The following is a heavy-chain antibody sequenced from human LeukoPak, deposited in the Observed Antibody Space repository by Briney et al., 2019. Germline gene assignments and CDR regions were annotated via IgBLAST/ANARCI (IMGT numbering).Heavy chain of an antibody. J-gene: IGHJ3*02. D-gene: IGHD3-3*01. CDR3: ARWRVGEYDFWSGYYLDAFDI. Sequence: GGSLRLSCAASGFTFSSYSMNWVRQAPGKGLEWVSSISSSSSYIYYADSVKGRFTISRDNAKNSLYLQMNSLRAEDTAVYYCARWRVGEYDFWSGYYLDAFDIWGQGTMVTVSS. CDR1: GFTFSSYS. CDR2: ISSSSSYI. V-gene: IGHV3-21*01.